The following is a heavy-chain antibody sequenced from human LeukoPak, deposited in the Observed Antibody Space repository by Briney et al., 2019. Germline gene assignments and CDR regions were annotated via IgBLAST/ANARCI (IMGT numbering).Heavy chain of an antibody. Sequence: GGSLRLSCAASGFTFSSYAMSWVRHAPGKGLGWGSAISGSGGSTYYADSVKGRFTISRDNSKNTLYMQMNSLRAEDTAVYYCAKYSSSWYVEYFDYWGQGTLVTVSS. J-gene: IGHJ4*02. CDR3: AKYSSSWYVEYFDY. CDR1: GFTFSSYA. CDR2: ISGSGGST. D-gene: IGHD6-13*01. V-gene: IGHV3-23*01.